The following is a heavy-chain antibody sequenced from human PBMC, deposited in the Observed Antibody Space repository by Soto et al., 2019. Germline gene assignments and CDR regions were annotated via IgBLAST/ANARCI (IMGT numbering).Heavy chain of an antibody. J-gene: IGHJ6*02. CDR1: GFTFSSYG. CDR2: ISYDGSNK. D-gene: IGHD3-10*01. Sequence: PGGSLRLSCAASGFTFSSYGMHWVRQAPGKGLEWVAVISYDGSNKYYADSVKGRFTISRDNSKNTLYLQMNSLRAEDTAVYYCAKSYYYGSGSYYWQAPAYYYYGMDVWGQGTAVTVSS. CDR3: AKSYYYGSGSYYWQAPAYYYYGMDV. V-gene: IGHV3-30*18.